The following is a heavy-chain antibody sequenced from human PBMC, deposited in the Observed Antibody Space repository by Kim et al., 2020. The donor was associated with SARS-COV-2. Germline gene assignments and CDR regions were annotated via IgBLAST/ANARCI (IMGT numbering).Heavy chain of an antibody. Sequence: GGSLRLSCAASGFTLSGSGMLWVRQASGKGLEWVGRIRGKANSYATAYGASVRGRFTISRDDSKNTAYLQMNSLKTEDTAVYYCTSLMRDYDMDVWGQGTTVTVS. CDR1: GFTLSGSG. CDR2: IRGKANSYAT. CDR3: TSLMRDYDMDV. V-gene: IGHV3-73*01. D-gene: IGHD3-16*01. J-gene: IGHJ6*02.